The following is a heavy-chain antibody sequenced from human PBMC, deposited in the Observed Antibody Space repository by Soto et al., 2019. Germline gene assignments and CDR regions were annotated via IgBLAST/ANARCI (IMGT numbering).Heavy chain of an antibody. V-gene: IGHV1-69*02. CDR1: GGTFSSYT. CDR3: ARVARSSGSTYYFDY. Sequence: SVKVSCKASGGTFSSYTISWVRQAPGQGLEWMGRIIPILGIANYAQKFQGRVTITADKSTSTAYMELSSLRSEDTALYYCARVARSSGSTYYFDYWGQGTLVTVS. D-gene: IGHD6-19*01. J-gene: IGHJ4*02. CDR2: IIPILGIA.